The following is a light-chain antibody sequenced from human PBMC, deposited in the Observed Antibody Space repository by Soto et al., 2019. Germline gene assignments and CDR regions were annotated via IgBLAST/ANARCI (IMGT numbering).Light chain of an antibody. CDR2: VAS. V-gene: IGKV3-20*01. Sequence: EIVLTQSPGTLSLSPGERATLSCRASQSVSSSSLAWYQQRPGQAPRLLIYVASSRATGIPDRFSGSGSGTDFTLTISRLVPEDLAVYDCQQYGSSPVTFGQGTQVESK. J-gene: IGKJ1*01. CDR3: QQYGSSPVT. CDR1: QSVSSSS.